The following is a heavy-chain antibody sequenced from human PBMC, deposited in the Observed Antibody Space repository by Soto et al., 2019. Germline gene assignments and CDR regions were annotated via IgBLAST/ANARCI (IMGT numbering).Heavy chain of an antibody. CDR1: GGSISISSYY. Sequence: SETLSLTCSVSGGSISISSYYWGWVRQPPGKGLEWIASMYYSGSTNYNPSLKSRVTISVDTSKNQFSLKLSSVTAADTAVYYCASRLVATIGSGSYFDYWGQGTLVTVSS. V-gene: IGHV4-39*07. CDR3: ASRLVATIGSGSYFDY. CDR2: MYYSGST. J-gene: IGHJ4*02. D-gene: IGHD5-12*01.